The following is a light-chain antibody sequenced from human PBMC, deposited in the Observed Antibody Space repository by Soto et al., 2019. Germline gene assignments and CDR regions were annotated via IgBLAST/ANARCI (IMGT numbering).Light chain of an antibody. CDR1: QGLVHGDGNTY. J-gene: IGKJ1*01. CDR3: MQGTHWPKT. V-gene: IGKV2-30*02. Sequence: DVVMTQSPLSLPVSLGQPASISCRSSQGLVHGDGNTYLNWFQQRPGQSPRRLIYDVSNRDSGVPVRFSGSGSGTEFTLKISRVEAEDVGVYFCMQGTHWPKTFGQGTKVEIK. CDR2: DVS.